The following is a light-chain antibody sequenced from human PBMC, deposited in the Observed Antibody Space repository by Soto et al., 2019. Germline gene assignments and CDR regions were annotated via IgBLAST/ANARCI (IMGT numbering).Light chain of an antibody. J-gene: IGLJ2*01. Sequence: QSALTQPPSASGSPGQSVTISCTGTSSDVGDYNYVSWYQQHPGKAPKLLIYEVTKRPSGVPDRFAGSKFGNSAYLNVSGLQAEDEAVYYCSSYAGSNTLLFGGGTKLTVL. V-gene: IGLV2-8*01. CDR3: SSYAGSNTLL. CDR1: SSDVGDYNY. CDR2: EVT.